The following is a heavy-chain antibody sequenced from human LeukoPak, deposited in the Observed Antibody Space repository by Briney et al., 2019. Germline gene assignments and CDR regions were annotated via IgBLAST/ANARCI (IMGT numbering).Heavy chain of an antibody. D-gene: IGHD4-11*01. J-gene: IGHJ6*03. CDR2: IYYSGST. CDR1: GGSISSSSYY. Sequence: SETLSLTCTVSGGSISSSSYYWVWIRQPPGKGLEWIGNIYYSGSTYYNPSLKSRVTISVDTSKNQFSLKLSSVTAADTAVYYCATLETTYYYMDVWGKGTTVTVSS. V-gene: IGHV4-39*01. CDR3: ATLETTYYYMDV.